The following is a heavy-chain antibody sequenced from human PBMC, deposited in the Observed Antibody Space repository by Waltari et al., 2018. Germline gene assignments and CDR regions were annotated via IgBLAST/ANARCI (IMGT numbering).Heavy chain of an antibody. J-gene: IGHJ4*02. D-gene: IGHD1-26*01. CDR1: GYTFTSYA. CDR3: ATDPLYSGSCD. Sequence: QVQLVQSGAEVKKPGASVKVSCKASGYTFTSYAMHWVRQAPGQRLEWMGWINAGNGNTKYSQKFQGRVTITADTSTDTAYMEPSSLRSEDTAVYYCATDPLYSGSCDWGQGTLVTVSS. V-gene: IGHV1-3*01. CDR2: INAGNGNT.